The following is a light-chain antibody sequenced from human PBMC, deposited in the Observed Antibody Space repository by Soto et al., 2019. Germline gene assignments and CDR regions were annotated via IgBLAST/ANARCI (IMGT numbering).Light chain of an antibody. CDR1: QGISSF. CDR3: QQLNSFPIA. Sequence: IQLTQSPSSLSASVGDRVTITCRASQGISSFLAWYQQKPGRAPKLLIYGASTLQSGVPSSFSGSGSGTDFPLVISSPQPEEFENSYCQQLNSFPIAFGPGTKVEIQ. CDR2: GAS. V-gene: IGKV1-9*01. J-gene: IGKJ3*01.